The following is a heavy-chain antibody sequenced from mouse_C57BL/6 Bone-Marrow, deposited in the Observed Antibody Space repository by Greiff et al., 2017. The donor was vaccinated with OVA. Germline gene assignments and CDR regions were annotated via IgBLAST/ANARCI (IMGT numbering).Heavy chain of an antibody. CDR2: IDPSDSYT. CDR3: AREDDYDY. J-gene: IGHJ2*01. CDR1: GYTFTSYW. V-gene: IGHV1-50*01. D-gene: IGHD2-4*01. Sequence: VQLQQPGAELVKPGASVKLSCKASGYTFTSYWMQWVKQRPGQGLEWIGEIDPSDSYTNYNQKFKGKATLTVDTSSSTAYMQLSSLTSEDSAVYYCAREDDYDYWGQGTTLTVSS.